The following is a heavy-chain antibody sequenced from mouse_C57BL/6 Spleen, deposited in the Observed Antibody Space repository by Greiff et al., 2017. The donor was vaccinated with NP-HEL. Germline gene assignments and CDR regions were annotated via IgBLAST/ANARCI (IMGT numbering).Heavy chain of an antibody. D-gene: IGHD2-5*01. CDR1: GYTFTSYW. Sequence: QVQLKQPGAELVRPGTSVKLSCKASGYTFTSYWMHWVKQRPGQGLEWIGVIDPSDSYTNYNQKFKGKATLTVDTSSSTAYMQLSSLTSEDSAVYYCVGYSKTWFAYWGQGTLVTVSA. V-gene: IGHV1-59*01. J-gene: IGHJ3*01. CDR2: IDPSDSYT. CDR3: VGYSKTWFAY.